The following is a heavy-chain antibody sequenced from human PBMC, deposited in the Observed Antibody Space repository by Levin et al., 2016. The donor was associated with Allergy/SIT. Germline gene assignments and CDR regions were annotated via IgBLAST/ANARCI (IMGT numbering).Heavy chain of an antibody. Sequence: GESLKISCVVSETTLNGRAMSWVRQAPGQGLEWIAAISGGGFTTYYADSVKGRFTISRDTSTTLSLQMNSLRAEDTAVYYCAIHSGAVPAAIYDAFDIWGQGTAVTVSS. CDR3: AIHSGAVPAAIYDAFDI. CDR1: ETTLNGRA. D-gene: IGHD2-2*01. CDR2: ISGGGFTT. V-gene: IGHV3-23*01. J-gene: IGHJ3*02.